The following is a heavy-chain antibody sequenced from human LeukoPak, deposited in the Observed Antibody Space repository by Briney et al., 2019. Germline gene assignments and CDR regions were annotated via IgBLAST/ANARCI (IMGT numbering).Heavy chain of an antibody. CDR2: IYYSGST. J-gene: IGHJ4*02. CDR1: SGSITYYY. D-gene: IGHD6-13*01. CDR3: ARGNSWYYFDY. Sequence: SETLSLTCTVSSGSITYYYWSWIRQPPGKGLEWIGYIYYSGSTNYNPSLKSRVTISVDTSKNQFSLNLSSVTASGTAVYYCARGNSWYYFDYWGQGTLVTVSS. V-gene: IGHV4-59*01.